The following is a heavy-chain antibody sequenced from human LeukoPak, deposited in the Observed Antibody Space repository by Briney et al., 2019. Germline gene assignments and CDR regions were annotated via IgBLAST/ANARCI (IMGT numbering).Heavy chain of an antibody. Sequence: SETLSLTCAVYGGSFSGYYWSWTRQPPGKGLEWIGEINHSGSTNYNPSLKSRVTISVDTSKNQFSLKLSSVTAADTAVYYCARGRRGYSYGVFDYWGQGTLVTVSS. CDR1: GGSFSGYY. V-gene: IGHV4-34*01. D-gene: IGHD5-18*01. CDR2: INHSGST. J-gene: IGHJ4*02. CDR3: ARGRRGYSYGVFDY.